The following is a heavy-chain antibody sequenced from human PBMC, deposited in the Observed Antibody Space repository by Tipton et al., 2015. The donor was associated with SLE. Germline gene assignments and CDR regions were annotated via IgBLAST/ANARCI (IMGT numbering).Heavy chain of an antibody. J-gene: IGHJ4*02. Sequence: GSLRLSCAASGFTVGSNYVSWVRQAPEKGLEWVSVTYSDGKTYYADSVKGRFAISRDNSKNTLYLQMNRLRNEDTAVYYWARHYRGGSLAYWGQGTLVTVSS. V-gene: IGHV3-53*05. CDR2: TYSDGKT. CDR3: ARHYRGGSLAY. D-gene: IGHD3-16*01. CDR1: GFTVGSNY.